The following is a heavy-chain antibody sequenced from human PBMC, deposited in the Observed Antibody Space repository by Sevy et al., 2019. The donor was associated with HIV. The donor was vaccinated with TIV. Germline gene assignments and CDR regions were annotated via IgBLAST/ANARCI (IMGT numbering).Heavy chain of an antibody. V-gene: IGHV3-30*18. CDR1: GFDFSTYD. CDR2: ISYDGNYR. Sequence: GGSLRLSCTASGFDFSTYDIHWVCQAPGKGLEWVAIISYDGNYRYYSDSVRGRFSMSRDNSKNTAYLQMSGLSIEDTAVYYCAKNRPPGGSYFSRHGMDVWGRGATVTVSS. D-gene: IGHD1-26*01. J-gene: IGHJ6*02. CDR3: AKNRPPGGSYFSRHGMDV.